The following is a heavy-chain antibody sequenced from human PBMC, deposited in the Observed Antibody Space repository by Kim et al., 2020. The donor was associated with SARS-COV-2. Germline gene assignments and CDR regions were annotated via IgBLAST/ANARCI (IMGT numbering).Heavy chain of an antibody. CDR3: ARNKQWLDNWYFDL. Sequence: GGSLRLSCAASGFTFSSYSMNWVRQAPGKGLEWVSYISSSSGTIYYADSVKGRFTISRDNAKNSLYLQMNSLRAEDTAVYYCARNKQWLDNWYFDLWGRGTLVTVSS. CDR2: ISSSSGTI. V-gene: IGHV3-48*04. D-gene: IGHD6-19*01. CDR1: GFTFSSYS. J-gene: IGHJ2*01.